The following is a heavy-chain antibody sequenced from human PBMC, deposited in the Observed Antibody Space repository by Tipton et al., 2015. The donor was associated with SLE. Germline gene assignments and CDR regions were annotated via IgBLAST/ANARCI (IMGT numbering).Heavy chain of an antibody. V-gene: IGHV4-34*01. CDR1: GGSFSGYY. J-gene: IGHJ4*02. Sequence: TLSLTCAVYGGSFSGYYWSWIRQPPGKGLEWIGFIDYNKSPDYNPSLKSRVTISVDGSKNQFSLKLTSVTAADTAVYYCARGSYSNYFDYWGQGALVTVPS. CDR3: ARGSYSNYFDY. D-gene: IGHD4-11*01. CDR2: IDYNKSP.